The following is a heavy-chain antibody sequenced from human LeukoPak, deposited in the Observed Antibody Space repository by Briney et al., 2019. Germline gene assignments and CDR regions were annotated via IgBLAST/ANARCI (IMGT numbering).Heavy chain of an antibody. V-gene: IGHV3-30*18. J-gene: IGHJ6*02. CDR1: GFTFSRCA. CDR3: VKDLNYGAGSYYYFYGMDV. Sequence: PGGSLRLSCAASGFTFSRCAMHWVRQAPGKGLEWVAVISYDGSDKYYADSVKGRVTISRDNSEDTLYLEMDSLRPEDTAVYYCVKDLNYGAGSYYYFYGMDVWGQGTTVTVSS. D-gene: IGHD3-10*01. CDR2: ISYDGSDK.